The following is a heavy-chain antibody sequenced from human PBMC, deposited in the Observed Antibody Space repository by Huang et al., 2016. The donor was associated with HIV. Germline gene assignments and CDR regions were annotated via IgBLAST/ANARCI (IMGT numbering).Heavy chain of an antibody. CDR2: SIPMFGTP. D-gene: IGHD4-17*01. J-gene: IGHJ4*02. Sequence: VKVSCKASGGTFSKYAISWVRQAPGQGLEWMGGSIPMFGTPNYARKIQGRVTITADDSTSTTYVEVSSLRSEDTALYYCARGQLGSYGDYDVLYWGQVTLVTVSS. CDR1: GGTFSKYA. CDR3: ARGQLGSYGDYDVLY. V-gene: IGHV1-69*01.